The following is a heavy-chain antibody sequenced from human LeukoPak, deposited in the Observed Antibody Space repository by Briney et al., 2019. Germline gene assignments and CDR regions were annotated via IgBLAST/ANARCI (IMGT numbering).Heavy chain of an antibody. CDR1: GFTFSSYG. Sequence: PGGSLRLSCAASGFTFSSYGMDWVRQAPGKGLEWVAVISYDGSNKYYADSVKGRFTISRDNSKNTLYLQMNSLRAEDTAVYYCAKDGGYSQDWGQGTLVTVSS. D-gene: IGHD5-18*01. V-gene: IGHV3-30*18. CDR3: AKDGGYSQD. CDR2: ISYDGSNK. J-gene: IGHJ4*02.